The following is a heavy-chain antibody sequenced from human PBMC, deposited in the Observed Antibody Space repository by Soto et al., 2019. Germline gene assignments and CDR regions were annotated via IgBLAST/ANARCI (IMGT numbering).Heavy chain of an antibody. CDR1: GGTFSTYD. Sequence: QVQLVQSGAEVKKPGSSVKVSCKASGGTFSTYDICWVRQAPGQGLEWMGGLIPLFGTANYAQMFQGRATIIGDDSTRTAYMELRRLRSEDTAVYYCAINEGTDGYKFAYWGQGTLVTVSS. V-gene: IGHV1-69*01. CDR3: AINEGTDGYKFAY. CDR2: LIPLFGTA. J-gene: IGHJ4*02. D-gene: IGHD2-8*01.